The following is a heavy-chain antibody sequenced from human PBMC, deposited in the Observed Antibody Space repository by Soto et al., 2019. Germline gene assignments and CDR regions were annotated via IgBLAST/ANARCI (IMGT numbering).Heavy chain of an antibody. D-gene: IGHD2-15*01. J-gene: IGHJ5*02. CDR1: GDSIRSAHYF. V-gene: IGHV4-39*01. CDR3: ARVKDIVVVVAARVLWFDP. CDR2: IYYSGGT. Sequence: SETLSLTCSVFGDSIRSAHYFWGWVRQPPGKGMERIGSIYYSGGTYYNPSLKSLVTISVDTSKNQFSLKLSSVTAAYTALYYCARVKDIVVVVAARVLWFDPWGQGTLVTVSS.